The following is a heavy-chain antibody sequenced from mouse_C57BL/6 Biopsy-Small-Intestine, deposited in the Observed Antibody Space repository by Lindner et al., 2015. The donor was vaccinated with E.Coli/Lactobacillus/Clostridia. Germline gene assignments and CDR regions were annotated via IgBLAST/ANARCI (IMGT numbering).Heavy chain of an antibody. CDR2: IYPGGAYT. D-gene: IGHD2-4*01. CDR3: ARFYDYDGGYFDY. J-gene: IGHJ2*01. CDR1: GYTFTNYW. Sequence: VQLQESGGEVVRPGTSVKMSCKASGYTFTNYWIGWAKQRPGHGLEWIGDIYPGGAYTNYSEKFKGKATLTADKSSSKAYMQFSSPTSEDSAIYYCARFYDYDGGYFDYWGQGTTLIVSS. V-gene: IGHV1-63*01.